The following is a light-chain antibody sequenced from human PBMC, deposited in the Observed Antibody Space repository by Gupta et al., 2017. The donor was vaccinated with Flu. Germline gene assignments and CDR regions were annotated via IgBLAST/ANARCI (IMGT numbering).Light chain of an antibody. CDR3: QQRSNWPRS. CDR1: QSVSSY. Sequence: EIVLTQSPATLSLSPGERATLSCRASQSVSSYLACYQQKPGQAPRLLIYDASNRATGIPARFSGSGSGTDFTLTISSREPEDFAVYYCQQRSNWPRSFGQGTKLEIK. CDR2: DAS. V-gene: IGKV3-11*01. J-gene: IGKJ2*03.